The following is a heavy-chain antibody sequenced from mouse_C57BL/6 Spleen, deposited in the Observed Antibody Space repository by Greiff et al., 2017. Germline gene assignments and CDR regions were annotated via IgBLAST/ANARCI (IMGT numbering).Heavy chain of an antibody. CDR2: IYPGSGST. CDR3: ARWGGLRAMDY. CDR1: GYTFTSYW. V-gene: IGHV1-55*01. J-gene: IGHJ4*01. Sequence: QVQLKESGAELVKPGASVKMSCKASGYTFTSYWITWVKQRPGQGLEWIGDIYPGSGSTNYNEKFKSKATLTVDTSSSTAYMQLSSLTSEDSAVYYCARWGGLRAMDYWGQGTSVTVSS. D-gene: IGHD3-1*01.